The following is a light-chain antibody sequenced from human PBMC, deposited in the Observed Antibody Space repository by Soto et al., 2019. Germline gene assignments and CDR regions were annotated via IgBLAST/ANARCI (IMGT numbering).Light chain of an antibody. CDR2: GAS. CDR3: QQRHMWPIT. CDR1: QSVSSY. Sequence: EIVLTQSPATLSLSTGERATLSCRASQSVSSYLAWYQQKPGQAPRLLIYGASNRATGIPARFSGSGSGTDFTLTTSRLEPEDSAVYYCQQRHMWPITFGQGTRLEI. V-gene: IGKV3-11*01. J-gene: IGKJ5*01.